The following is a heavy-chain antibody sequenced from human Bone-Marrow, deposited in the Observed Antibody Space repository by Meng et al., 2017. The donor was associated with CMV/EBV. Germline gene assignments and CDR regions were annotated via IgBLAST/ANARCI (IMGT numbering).Heavy chain of an antibody. CDR2: IYWNDDK. Sequence: SGPTLVKPTQTLTLTCTFSGFSLSTSGVGVGWIRQPPGKALEWLALIYWNDDKRYSPSLKSRLTITKDTSKNQVVLTMTNMDPVDTATYYCARSRGEELWFGELFYYYGMDVWGQGTTVTVSS. V-gene: IGHV2-5*01. CDR3: ARSRGEELWFGELFYYYGMDV. CDR1: GFSLSTSGVG. D-gene: IGHD3-10*01. J-gene: IGHJ6*02.